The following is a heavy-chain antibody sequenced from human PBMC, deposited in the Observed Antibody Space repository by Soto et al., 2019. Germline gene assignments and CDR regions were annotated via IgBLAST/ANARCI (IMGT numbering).Heavy chain of an antibody. CDR1: GDSVSSNSAA. V-gene: IGHV6-1*01. D-gene: IGHD5-18*01. CDR3: AREPGGEHTYGSYYYFFHGMDV. Sequence: PSQTLSLTCAISGDSVSSNSAAWNWIRQSPSRGLEWLGRTYYRSKWYNDYPISVKGRITINPDTSKNRFSLQLNSVTPEDTAPYYCAREPGGEHTYGSYYYFFHGMDVWGQGTTVTVSS. J-gene: IGHJ6*02. CDR2: TYYRSKWYN.